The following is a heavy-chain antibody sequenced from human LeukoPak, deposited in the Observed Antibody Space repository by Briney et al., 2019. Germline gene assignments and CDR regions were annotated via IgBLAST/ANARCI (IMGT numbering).Heavy chain of an antibody. CDR3: ARPASLCGGDCSSAGDAFDI. V-gene: IGHV3-53*01. J-gene: IGHJ3*02. Sequence: GGSLRLSCAASGFTVSSNYMSWVRQAPGKGLEWVSVIYSGGSTYYADSVKGRFTISRDNSKNTVYLQMNRLRAEDTAVYYCARPASLCGGDCSSAGDAFDIWGQGTMVTVS. CDR2: IYSGGST. CDR1: GFTVSSNY. D-gene: IGHD2-21*01.